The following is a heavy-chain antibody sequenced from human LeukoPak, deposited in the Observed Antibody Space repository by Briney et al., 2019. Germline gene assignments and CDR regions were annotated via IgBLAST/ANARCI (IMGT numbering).Heavy chain of an antibody. D-gene: IGHD5-18*01. V-gene: IGHV3-74*01. CDR3: ARVITGSTYGQFDF. CDR2: INSDGSRT. Sequence: GGSLRLSCTASGFTFSDYWMHWVRQAPGKGLVWVSRINSDGSRTNYADCVRGRFTISRDNAKNTVFLQMNSLTAEDAAVYYCARVITGSTYGQFDFWGQGALATVSS. CDR1: GFTFSDYW. J-gene: IGHJ4*02.